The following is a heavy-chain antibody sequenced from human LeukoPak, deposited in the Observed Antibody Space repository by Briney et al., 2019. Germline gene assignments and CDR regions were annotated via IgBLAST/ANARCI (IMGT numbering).Heavy chain of an antibody. CDR3: AKDHLYYYGSGSTLDY. CDR2: IRYDGSNK. V-gene: IGHV3-30*02. J-gene: IGHJ4*02. D-gene: IGHD3-10*01. CDR1: GFTFSSYG. Sequence: GGSLRLSCAASGFTFSSYGMHWVRQAPGKGLEWVAFIRYDGSNKYYADSVKGRFTISRDNSKNTLYLQMNSLRAEDTAVYYCAKDHLYYYGSGSTLDYWGQGTLVTVSS.